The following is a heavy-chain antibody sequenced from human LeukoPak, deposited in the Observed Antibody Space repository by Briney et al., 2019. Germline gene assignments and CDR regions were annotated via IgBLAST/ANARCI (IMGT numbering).Heavy chain of an antibody. Sequence: PSETLSLTCAVYGGSFNGYYWSWIRQPPGKGLEWIGEINHSGSTNYNPSLKSRVTISVDTSKNQFSLKLSSVTAADTAVYYCARGRRRVAVADYWGQGTLVTVSS. CDR3: ARGRRRVAVADY. V-gene: IGHV4-34*01. CDR1: GGSFNGYY. CDR2: INHSGST. J-gene: IGHJ4*02. D-gene: IGHD6-19*01.